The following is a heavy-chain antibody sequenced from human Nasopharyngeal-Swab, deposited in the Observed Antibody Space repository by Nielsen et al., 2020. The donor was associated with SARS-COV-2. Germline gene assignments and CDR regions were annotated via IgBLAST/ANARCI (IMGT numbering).Heavy chain of an antibody. CDR3: AKGSSGWYGGMDV. D-gene: IGHD6-19*01. CDR2: ISWNSGSI. J-gene: IGHJ6*02. Sequence: SLKISCAASGFTFDDYAMHWVRQAPGKGLEWVSGISWNSGSIGYADSVKGRFTISRDNAKNSLYLQMNSLRAEGTALYYCAKGSSGWYGGMDVWGQGTTVTVSS. V-gene: IGHV3-9*01. CDR1: GFTFDDYA.